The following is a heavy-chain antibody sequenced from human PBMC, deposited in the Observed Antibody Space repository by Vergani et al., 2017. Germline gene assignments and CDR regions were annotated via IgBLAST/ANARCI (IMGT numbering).Heavy chain of an antibody. CDR2: IYYSGST. CDR3: ARHSTVEWLVKLGWIDP. D-gene: IGHD6-19*01. V-gene: IGHV4-39*01. J-gene: IGHJ5*02. CDR1: GASIRSRNYY. Sequence: QLQLQESGPGLVKPSATLSLTCSVSGASIRSRNYYWGWIRQPPGKGLEWIASIYYSGSTYYNPSLKSRVTISVDTSKNQFSLKLSSVTAADTAVYFCARHSTVEWLVKLGWIDPWVQGILVTVSS.